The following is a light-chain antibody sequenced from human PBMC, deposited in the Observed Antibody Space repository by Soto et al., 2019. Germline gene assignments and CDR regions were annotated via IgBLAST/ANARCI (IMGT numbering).Light chain of an antibody. CDR3: QKYAGAPLT. CDR1: QSLLYSLNNKNY. Sequence: DIVMNQTQDSLAVSMGERATINCKSTQSLLYSLNNKNYLAWYQQKPGRPPSALIHWTSTREYGVPDRFTGGGSGKDFTLTTRSLHAEDVVFYYGQKYAGAPLTFGGGTKVEIK. CDR2: WTS. V-gene: IGKV4-1*01. J-gene: IGKJ4*01.